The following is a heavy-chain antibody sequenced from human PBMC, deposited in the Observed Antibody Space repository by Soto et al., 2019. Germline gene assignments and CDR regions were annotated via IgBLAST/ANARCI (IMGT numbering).Heavy chain of an antibody. CDR2: IKGDESER. CDR1: GYIFSDFW. Sequence: EVHLVESGGGLVQPGGSLRLSCAASGYIFSDFWMAWVRQGPGKGLEWVANIKGDESERYYEDSVRGRFTISRDNAKKSLYLQMNSLGVEYTAVYYGVIYTGIGWHGQDVRCMDVLGQGTTFNV. V-gene: IGHV3-7*05. D-gene: IGHD6-19*01. CDR3: VIYTGIGWHGQDVRCMDV. J-gene: IGHJ6*02.